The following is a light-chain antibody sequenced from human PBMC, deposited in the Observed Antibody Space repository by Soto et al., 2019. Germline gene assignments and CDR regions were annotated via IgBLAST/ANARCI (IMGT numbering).Light chain of an antibody. Sequence: DIQMTQSPSTLSASVGDRVTITCRASQSISSWLAWYQQKPGKAPKLLIYDASNLESGVPSRFSGGGSGTEFSLTISSLQSDDFATYYCQQYNYFWAFGQGTKVDIK. CDR3: QQYNYFWA. CDR2: DAS. V-gene: IGKV1-5*01. CDR1: QSISSW. J-gene: IGKJ1*01.